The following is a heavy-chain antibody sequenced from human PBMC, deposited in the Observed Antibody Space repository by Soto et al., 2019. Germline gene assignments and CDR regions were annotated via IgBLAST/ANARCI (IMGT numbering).Heavy chain of an antibody. D-gene: IGHD3-16*01. CDR1: GYTFTNHG. CDR3: ARDRVEGIWGDAFDI. V-gene: IGHV1-18*04. Sequence: QVQLVQSGAEVKKPGASVKVSCKTSGYTFTNHGINWVRQAPGQGLEWMGWINPYNANVNYAQKLQCRVTMTTDTSTSTAYMDLRSLTSDDTAVYYCARDRVEGIWGDAFDIWGQGTMGTGS. CDR2: INPYNANV. J-gene: IGHJ3*02.